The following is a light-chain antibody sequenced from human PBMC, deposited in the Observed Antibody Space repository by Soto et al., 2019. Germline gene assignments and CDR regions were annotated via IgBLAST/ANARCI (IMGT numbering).Light chain of an antibody. CDR2: GAS. CDR1: QSVSSSH. J-gene: IGKJ5*01. Sequence: EIVLTQSPGTLSLPPGERATLSCRVSQSVSSSHLAWYQQKPGQAPRLLISGASSRATGIPDRFSGSGSGTDFTLTISRLEPEDFAMYYCQQYGSSRITFGQGTRLEIK. CDR3: QQYGSSRIT. V-gene: IGKV3-20*01.